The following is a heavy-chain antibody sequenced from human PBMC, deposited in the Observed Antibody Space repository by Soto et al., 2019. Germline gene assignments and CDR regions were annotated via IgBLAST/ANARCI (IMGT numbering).Heavy chain of an antibody. J-gene: IGHJ6*02. CDR2: INHSGST. CDR1: GGSFSGYY. CDR3: ARVVGVWRYYYYGMDV. Sequence: SETLSLTCAVYGGSFSGYYWSWIRQPPGKGLEWIGEINHSGSTNYNPSLKSRVTISVDTSKSQFSLKLSSVTAADTAVYYCARVVGVWRYYYYGMDVWGQGTTVTVSS. D-gene: IGHD2-15*01. V-gene: IGHV4-34*01.